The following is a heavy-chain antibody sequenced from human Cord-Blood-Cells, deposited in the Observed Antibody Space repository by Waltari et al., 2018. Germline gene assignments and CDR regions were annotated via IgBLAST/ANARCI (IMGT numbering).Heavy chain of an antibody. V-gene: IGHV1-8*01. Sequence: QVQLVQSGAEVKTPGASVKVSCKASGYTFTSYDINWVRQATGQGLEWMGWMNPNSGNTGYAQKFQGRVTMTRNTSISTAYMELSSLRSEDTAVYYCARGRSLEYSSSSAAFDIWGQGTMVTVSS. J-gene: IGHJ3*02. CDR1: GYTFTSYD. D-gene: IGHD6-6*01. CDR2: MNPNSGNT. CDR3: ARGRSLEYSSSSAAFDI.